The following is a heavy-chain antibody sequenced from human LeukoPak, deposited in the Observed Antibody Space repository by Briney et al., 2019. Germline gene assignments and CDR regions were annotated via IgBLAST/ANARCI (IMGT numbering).Heavy chain of an antibody. CDR2: INHSGST. CDR1: GGSFSGYY. CDR3: ARTNYYYYMDV. Sequence: SETLSLTCAVYGGSFSGYYWSWIRQPPGKGLEWIGEINHSGSTNYNPSLKSRVTISVDTSKNQFSLKLSSVTAADTAVYYCARTNYYYYMDVWGKGTTVTVSS. V-gene: IGHV4-34*01. J-gene: IGHJ6*03.